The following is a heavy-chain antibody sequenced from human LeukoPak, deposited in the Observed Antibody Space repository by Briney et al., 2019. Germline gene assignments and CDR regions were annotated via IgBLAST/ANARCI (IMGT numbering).Heavy chain of an antibody. V-gene: IGHV4-31*03. J-gene: IGHJ5*02. CDR2: IYYSGST. CDR1: GGSISSGGYY. Sequence: SQTLSLTCTVSGGSISSGGYYWSWIRQHPGKGLEWIGYIYYSGSTYYNPSLKSGVTISVDTSKNQFSLKLSSVTAADTAVYYCAGRYYDILTGYRWFDPWGQGTLVTVSS. D-gene: IGHD3-9*01. CDR3: AGRYYDILTGYRWFDP.